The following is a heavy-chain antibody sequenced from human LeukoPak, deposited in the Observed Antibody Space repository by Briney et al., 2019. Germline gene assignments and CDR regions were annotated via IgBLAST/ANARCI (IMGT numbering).Heavy chain of an antibody. CDR1: GYTFTSYG. Sequence: ASVKVSCKASGYTFTSYGISWVRQAPGQGLEWMGWISAYNGNTNYAQKLQGRVTMTTDTSTSTAYMELRSLRSDDTAVYYCARDNPGYCSSTSCYIGAPFDYWGQGTLVTVSS. V-gene: IGHV1-18*01. CDR2: ISAYNGNT. J-gene: IGHJ4*02. D-gene: IGHD2-2*02. CDR3: ARDNPGYCSSTSCYIGAPFDY.